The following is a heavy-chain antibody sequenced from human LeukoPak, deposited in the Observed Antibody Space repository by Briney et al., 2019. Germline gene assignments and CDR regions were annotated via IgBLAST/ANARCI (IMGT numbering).Heavy chain of an antibody. CDR2: IYHTGTT. CDR3: ASCYDSSGYCFDY. Sequence: PSETLSLTCTVSGGSIRSYYWSWIRQTPGKGLEWIGSIYHTGTTYYNPSLKTRVTIYVDTSKKQFSLKLNSVTAADTAVYYCASCYDSSGYCFDYWGQGTLVTVSS. CDR1: GGSIRSYY. J-gene: IGHJ4*02. D-gene: IGHD3-22*01. V-gene: IGHV4-59*05.